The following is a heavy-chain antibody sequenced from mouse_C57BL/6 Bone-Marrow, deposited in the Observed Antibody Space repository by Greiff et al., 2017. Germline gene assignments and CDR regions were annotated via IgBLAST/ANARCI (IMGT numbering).Heavy chain of an antibody. CDR3: SSFDGNYFDF. Sequence: VQLQQSGAELVRPGASVKLSCTASGFNIKDDYIHWVKQRPEQGLEWIGWIDPEIGDTEYDSKFQGKATITSATSSNTAYLQLSSLTSEDTAVYYCSSFDGNYFDFWGQGTPLTVAS. V-gene: IGHV14-4*01. CDR1: GFNIKDDY. J-gene: IGHJ2*01. CDR2: IDPEIGDT. D-gene: IGHD2-3*01.